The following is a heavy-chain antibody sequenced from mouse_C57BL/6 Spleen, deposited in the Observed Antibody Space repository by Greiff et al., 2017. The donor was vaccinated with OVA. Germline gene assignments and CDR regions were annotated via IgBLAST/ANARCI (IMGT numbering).Heavy chain of an antibody. CDR1: GYSITSGYY. CDR3: ARPYYDERDWYFDV. V-gene: IGHV3-6*01. J-gene: IGHJ1*03. D-gene: IGHD2-4*01. Sequence: ESGPGLVKPSQSLSLTCSVTGYSITSGYYWNWIRQFPGNKLEWMGYISYDGSNNYNPSLKNRISITRDTSKNQFFLKLNSVTTEDTATYYCARPYYDERDWYFDVWGTGTTVTVSS. CDR2: ISYDGSN.